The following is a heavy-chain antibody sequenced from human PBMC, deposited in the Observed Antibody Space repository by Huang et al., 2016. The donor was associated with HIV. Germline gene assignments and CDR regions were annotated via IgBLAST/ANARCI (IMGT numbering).Heavy chain of an antibody. CDR1: GTSMTSSTFY. V-gene: IGHV4-39*02. CDR2: VYFLGNT. Sequence: QLRESGPGLVTPSETLSLTCSASGTSMTSSTFYWGWFRQPPGRGLEWIGSVYFLGNTDYHPSLKSRVTISRDTANKQYSMRLTSVTAADTAVYFCAREVRSVDTDRPDGYYYRGLDVWGQGTTVMVSS. CDR3: AREVRSVDTDRPDGYYYRGLDV. J-gene: IGHJ6*02. D-gene: IGHD2-2*03.